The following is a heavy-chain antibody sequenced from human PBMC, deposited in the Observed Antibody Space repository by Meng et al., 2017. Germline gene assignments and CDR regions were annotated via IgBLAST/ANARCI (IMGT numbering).Heavy chain of an antibody. V-gene: IGHV3-30*07. CDR1: GCTFSSYA. CDR2: ISYDGSNK. Sequence: LSLTCAASGCTFSSYAMHLVRQAPGKGLEWVAVISYDGSNKYYADSVKGRFTISRDNAKNSLYLQMNSLRAEDTAVYYCARIVFLPLRGVIITDAFDIWGQGTMVTVSS. CDR3: ARIVFLPLRGVIITDAFDI. J-gene: IGHJ3*02. D-gene: IGHD3-10*01.